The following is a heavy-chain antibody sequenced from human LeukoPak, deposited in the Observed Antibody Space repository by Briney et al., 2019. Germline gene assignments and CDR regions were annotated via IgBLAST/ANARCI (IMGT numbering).Heavy chain of an antibody. V-gene: IGHV4-34*01. Sequence: SETLSLTCAVYGGSFSGYYWSWIRQPPGKGLEWIGEINHSGSTNYNPSLKSRVTISVDTSKNQFSLKLSSVTAADTAVYYCARLKPLAGYCSSTSCYLSRYYFDYWGQGTLVTVSS. CDR3: ARLKPLAGYCSSTSCYLSRYYFDY. D-gene: IGHD2-2*01. CDR2: INHSGST. CDR1: GGSFSGYY. J-gene: IGHJ4*02.